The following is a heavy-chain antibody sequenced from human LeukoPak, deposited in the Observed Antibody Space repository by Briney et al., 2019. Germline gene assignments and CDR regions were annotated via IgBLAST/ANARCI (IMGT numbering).Heavy chain of an antibody. D-gene: IGHD3-10*01. Sequence: GASVKVSCKASGYTFTGYYMHWVRQAPGQGLEWMGWINPNSGGTNYAQKFQGRVTMTRDTSISTAYMELSRLRSDDTAVYYCARARYGSGSYLFDPWGQGTLVTVSS. CDR1: GYTFTGYY. J-gene: IGHJ5*02. CDR2: INPNSGGT. V-gene: IGHV1-2*02. CDR3: ARARYGSGSYLFDP.